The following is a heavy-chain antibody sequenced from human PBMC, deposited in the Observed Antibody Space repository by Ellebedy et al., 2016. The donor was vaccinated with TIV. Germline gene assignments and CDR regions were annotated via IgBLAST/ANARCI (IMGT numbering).Heavy chain of an antibody. D-gene: IGHD3-9*01. J-gene: IGHJ6*02. Sequence: GESLKISCAASGFTFGDYYMSWIRQAPGKGLEWISYITNTGHTIYYADSMKGRFTVARDNANNSMYLQMSSLRAEDTATYYCGRARAPGYFAYYYYGMDVWGQGTTVTASS. CDR1: GFTFGDYY. CDR3: GRARAPGYFAYYYYGMDV. CDR2: ITNTGHTI. V-gene: IGHV3-11*01.